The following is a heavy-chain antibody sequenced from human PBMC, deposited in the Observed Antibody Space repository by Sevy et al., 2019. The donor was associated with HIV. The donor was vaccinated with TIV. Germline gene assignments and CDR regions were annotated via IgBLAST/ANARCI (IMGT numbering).Heavy chain of an antibody. V-gene: IGHV3-7*03. CDR3: ASALGYCSGGSCYLPGGWFDP. D-gene: IGHD2-15*01. J-gene: IGHJ5*02. Sequence: GGSLRLSCAASGFTFSSYWMSWVRQAPGKGLEWVANIKQDGSEKYYMDSVKGRFPISRDNAKNSLYLQMNSLRAEDTAVYYGASALGYCSGGSCYLPGGWFDPWGQGTLVTVSS. CDR2: IKQDGSEK. CDR1: GFTFSSYW.